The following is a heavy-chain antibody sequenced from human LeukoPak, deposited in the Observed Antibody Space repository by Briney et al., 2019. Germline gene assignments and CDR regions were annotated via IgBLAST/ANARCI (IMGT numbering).Heavy chain of an antibody. CDR2: ISSNSTYR. D-gene: IGHD6-13*01. Sequence: GGSLRLSCAASGFTFSTQTINWVRQAPGKGLEWVSSISSNSTYRYYADSVKGRFTISRDNAKNSLFLQMNSLRAEDTAVYYCTTDPPYSRSGLYFDYWGQGTLVTVSS. J-gene: IGHJ4*02. CDR1: GFTFSTQT. CDR3: TTDPPYSRSGLYFDY. V-gene: IGHV3-21*06.